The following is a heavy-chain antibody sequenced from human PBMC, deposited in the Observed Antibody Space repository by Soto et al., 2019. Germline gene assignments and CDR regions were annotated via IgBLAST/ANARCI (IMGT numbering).Heavy chain of an antibody. Sequence: PSETLSLTCTVSGDSISNSFYYWSWIRQVPGKGPEWIGYIHYSGTTHYNPSLKSRLTISLDTSKNQFSLRLSSVTAADTAVYFCARDRSHYVWAISRTYGMDVWGQGTTVTVS. V-gene: IGHV4-31*03. J-gene: IGHJ6*02. D-gene: IGHD3-16*02. CDR3: ARDRSHYVWAISRTYGMDV. CDR1: GDSISNSFYY. CDR2: IHYSGTT.